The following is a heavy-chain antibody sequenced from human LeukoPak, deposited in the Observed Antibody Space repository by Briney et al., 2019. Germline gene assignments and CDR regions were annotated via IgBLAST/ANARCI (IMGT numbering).Heavy chain of an antibody. CDR3: AKGAEERVVITSVYYYYMDV. D-gene: IGHD3-22*01. Sequence: PGGTLRLSWAASGFTFISCGMIWVRQASGEGREWDSSIIASGYNTYYADSVQGRFTISRDNSKNTLYLQMNSLRVEDTAVYYCAKGAEERVVITSVYYYYMDVWGKGTTVTISS. V-gene: IGHV3-23*01. CDR2: IIASGYNT. J-gene: IGHJ6*03. CDR1: GFTFISCG.